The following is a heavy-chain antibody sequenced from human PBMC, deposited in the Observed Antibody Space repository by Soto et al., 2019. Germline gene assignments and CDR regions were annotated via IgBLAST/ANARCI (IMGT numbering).Heavy chain of an antibody. Sequence: QVQLVESGGGVVQPGRSLRLSCAASGFTVSAYTMHWVRQAPGKGLEWVAVISSDGNHKYYTDSVKGRFTISRDTSTNTLYLQMNSLRAEDTAVYYCARWEQPRFDYWGQGTLVTVSS. J-gene: IGHJ4*02. CDR3: ARWEQPRFDY. D-gene: IGHD1-26*01. CDR1: GFTVSAYT. V-gene: IGHV3-30-3*01. CDR2: ISSDGNHK.